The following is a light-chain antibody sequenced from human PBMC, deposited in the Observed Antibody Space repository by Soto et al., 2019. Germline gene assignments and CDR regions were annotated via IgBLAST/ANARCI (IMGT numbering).Light chain of an antibody. CDR3: QQYNSYSGT. CDR2: DAS. CDR1: QSISIW. J-gene: IGKJ1*01. V-gene: IGKV1-5*01. Sequence: DIQMTQSPSTLSASVGDRVTITCRASQSISIWLAWYQQKPGKAPKLLIYDASSLESGVPSRFSGSGSGTEFTLTISRLRPDDFAGYYCQQYNSYSGTFGQGTEVDIK.